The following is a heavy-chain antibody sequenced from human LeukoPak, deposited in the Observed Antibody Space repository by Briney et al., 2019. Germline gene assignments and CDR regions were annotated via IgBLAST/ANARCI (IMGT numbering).Heavy chain of an antibody. D-gene: IGHD1-1*01. CDR1: GYTFTSYG. J-gene: IGHJ6*02. V-gene: IGHV1-18*01. CDR3: ARGSLWTRTTNYYYGMDV. CDR2: ISAYNGNT. Sequence: ASVKVSCKASGYTFTSYGISWVRQDPGQGLEWMGWISAYNGNTNYAQKLQGRVTMTTDTSTSTAYMELRSLRSDDTAVYYCARGSLWTRTTNYYYGMDVWGQGTTVTVSS.